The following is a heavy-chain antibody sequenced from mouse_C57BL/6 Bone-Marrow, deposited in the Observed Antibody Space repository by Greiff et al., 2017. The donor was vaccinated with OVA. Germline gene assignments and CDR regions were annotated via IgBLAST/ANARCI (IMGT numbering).Heavy chain of an antibody. Sequence: QVQLKASGPGLVAPSQSLSITCTVSGFSLTSSGVDWVRQSPGKGLEWLGVIWGVGSTNYNSALKSRLSISKDNSKSQVILKMNSLQTDDTAMYYCARGHYGSPFAYWGQGTLVTVSA. CDR2: IWGVGST. D-gene: IGHD1-1*01. J-gene: IGHJ3*01. CDR3: ARGHYGSPFAY. V-gene: IGHV2-6*01. CDR1: GFSLTSSG.